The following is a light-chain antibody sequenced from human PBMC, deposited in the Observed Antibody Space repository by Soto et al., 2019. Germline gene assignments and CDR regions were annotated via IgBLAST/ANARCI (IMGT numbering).Light chain of an antibody. CDR3: QQYYSYPHT. V-gene: IGKV1-8*01. J-gene: IGKJ2*01. Sequence: AIRMTQSPSSFSASTGDRVTITCRASQGISSYLAWYQQKPGKAPKLLISAVSTLQSGVPSRLSGSGSGTDFTLTFSCLQSEDFATYYCQQYYSYPHTFGQGTKLEIK. CDR1: QGISSY. CDR2: AVS.